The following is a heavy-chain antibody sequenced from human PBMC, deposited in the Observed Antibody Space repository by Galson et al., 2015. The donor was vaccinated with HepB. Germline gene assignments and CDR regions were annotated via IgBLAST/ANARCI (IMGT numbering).Heavy chain of an antibody. CDR1: GYTFSNYY. V-gene: IGHV1-46*01. CDR2: INPSGGST. Sequence: SVKVSCKAFGYTFSNYYMQWVRQAPGQGLEGMGIINPSGGSTSYAQILQGRVTMTRDTSTSTVYMELSSLRPEDTAVYYCARGPWGSSQPGGFDIWGQGTMVTVSS. D-gene: IGHD6-13*01. CDR3: ARGPWGSSQPGGFDI. J-gene: IGHJ3*02.